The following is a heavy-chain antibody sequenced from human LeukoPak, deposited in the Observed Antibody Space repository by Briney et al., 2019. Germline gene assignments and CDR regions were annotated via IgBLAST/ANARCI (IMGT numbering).Heavy chain of an antibody. J-gene: IGHJ5*02. V-gene: IGHV3-23*01. D-gene: IGHD2-15*01. CDR1: GFTFSSYA. CDR3: AKVPNYQYCSGGSCYEYNWFDP. Sequence: GGSLRLSCAASGFTFSSYAMSWVRQAPGKRLEWVSAISGSGGSTYYADSVKGRFTISRDNSKNTLYLQMNSLRAEDTAVYYCAKVPNYQYCSGGSCYEYNWFDPWGQGTLVTVSS. CDR2: ISGSGGST.